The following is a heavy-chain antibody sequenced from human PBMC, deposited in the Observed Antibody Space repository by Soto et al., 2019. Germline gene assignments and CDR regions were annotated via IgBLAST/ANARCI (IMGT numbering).Heavy chain of an antibody. D-gene: IGHD6-6*01. Sequence: EVQLVQSGAEVKKPGESLKISCKGSGYSFTSYWIGWVRQMPGKGLEWMGSIYPGDSDTRYSPSFQGQVTISADKYIRTAYLQWSSLTASDTAMYYCARVKYSSRRGWFDPSGEGTLVTVSS. J-gene: IGHJ5*02. CDR2: IYPGDSDT. V-gene: IGHV5-51*01. CDR1: GYSFTSYW. CDR3: ARVKYSSRRGWFDP.